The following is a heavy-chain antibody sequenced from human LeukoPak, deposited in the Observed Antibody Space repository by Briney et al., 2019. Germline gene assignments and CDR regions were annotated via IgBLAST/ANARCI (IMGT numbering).Heavy chain of an antibody. V-gene: IGHV4-34*01. CDR3: ARGRHDITMIVVVMTSVSYYLDV. J-gene: IGHJ6*03. CDR1: GGSFSGYH. D-gene: IGHD3-22*01. Sequence: SETLSLTCAVYGGSFSGYHWTWIRQSPGKGLEWIGDINPSGSTYYNPSLKSRLTISVDTSKNQFSLKLRSVTAADTAVYYCARGRHDITMIVVVMTSVSYYLDVWGKRTTVTV. CDR2: INPSGST.